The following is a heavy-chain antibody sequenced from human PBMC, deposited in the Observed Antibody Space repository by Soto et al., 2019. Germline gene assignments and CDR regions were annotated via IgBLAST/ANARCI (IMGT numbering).Heavy chain of an antibody. Sequence: EVHLLESGGGLVQPGGSLRLSCAASGFTFGTYAMTWVRQAPGKGLEWVSGISVSGNGTYYADSVKGRFTISRDNSKNTLYLQMNSLRAEDTALYYCARGPYCSSTSCYTSGHVDYWGQGTLVTVSS. CDR1: GFTFGTYA. J-gene: IGHJ4*02. CDR3: ARGPYCSSTSCYTSGHVDY. CDR2: ISVSGNGT. V-gene: IGHV3-23*01. D-gene: IGHD2-2*02.